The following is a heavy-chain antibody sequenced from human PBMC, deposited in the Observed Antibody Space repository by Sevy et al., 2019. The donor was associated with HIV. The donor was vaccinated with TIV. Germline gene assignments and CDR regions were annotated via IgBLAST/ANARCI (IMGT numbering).Heavy chain of an antibody. Sequence: ASVKVSCKASGYTFTSYDINWVRQATGQGLEWMGWMNPNSGNTGYAQKFQGRVTMTRNTSISTAYMELSSLRSEDTAVYYCACGNTQGYSYGYQVDYWGQGTLVTVSS. J-gene: IGHJ4*02. D-gene: IGHD5-18*01. CDR2: MNPNSGNT. V-gene: IGHV1-8*01. CDR1: GYTFTSYD. CDR3: ACGNTQGYSYGYQVDY.